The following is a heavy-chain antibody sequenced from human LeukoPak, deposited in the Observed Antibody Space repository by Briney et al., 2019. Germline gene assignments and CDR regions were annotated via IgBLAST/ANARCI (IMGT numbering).Heavy chain of an antibody. V-gene: IGHV4-30-4*02. CDR3: ARVPVGP. CDR1: GGSISSGDYY. CDR2: IYYSGST. Sequence: SETLSLTCTVSGGSISSGDYYWSWIRQPPGKGLEWIGYIYYSGSTYYNPSLKSRVTISVDTPKKQFSLRLTSVTAADTAVYYCARVPVGPWGQGTLVTVSS. J-gene: IGHJ4*02. D-gene: IGHD1-26*01.